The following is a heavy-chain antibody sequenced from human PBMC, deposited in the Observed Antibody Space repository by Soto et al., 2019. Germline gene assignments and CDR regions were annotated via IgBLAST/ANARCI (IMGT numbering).Heavy chain of an antibody. CDR1: GFTFSSYG. D-gene: IGHD3-22*01. CDR2: ISYDGSNK. V-gene: IGHV3-30*18. Sequence: GSLRLSCAASGFTFSSYGMHWVRQAPGKGLEWVAVISYDGSNKYYADSVKGRFTISRDNSKNTLYLQMNSLRAEDTAVYYCAKFQGQYYYDSSGPDFDYWGQGTLVTVSS. CDR3: AKFQGQYYYDSSGPDFDY. J-gene: IGHJ4*02.